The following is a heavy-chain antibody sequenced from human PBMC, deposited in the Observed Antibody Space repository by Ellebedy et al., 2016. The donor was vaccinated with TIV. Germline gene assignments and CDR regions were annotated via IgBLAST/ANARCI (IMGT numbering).Heavy chain of an antibody. J-gene: IGHJ4*02. CDR1: GYSFTSYW. V-gene: IGHV5-51*01. Sequence: GESLKISCKGSGYSFTSYWIGWVRQMPGKGLEWMGIIYPGDSDTRYSPSFQGQVTISADKSISTAYLQWSSLKASDTAMYYCARHPPDYYDSSGYYYVLDYWGQGTLVTVSS. CDR2: IYPGDSDT. CDR3: ARHPPDYYDSSGYYYVLDY. D-gene: IGHD3-22*01.